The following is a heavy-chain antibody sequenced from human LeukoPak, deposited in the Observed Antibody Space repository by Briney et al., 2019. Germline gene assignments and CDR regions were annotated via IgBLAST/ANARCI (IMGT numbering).Heavy chain of an antibody. V-gene: IGHV4-39*01. CDR3: ARLRNRKLTIAAAGTSGYYFDY. CDR1: GGSISSSSYY. J-gene: IGHJ4*02. CDR2: IYYSGST. D-gene: IGHD6-13*01. Sequence: PSETLSLTCTVSGGSISSSSYYWGWIRQPPGKGLEWIGSIYYSGSTYYNPSLKSRVTISVDTSKNQFSLKLSSVTAADTAVYYCARLRNRKLTIAAAGTSGYYFDYWGQGTLVTVSS.